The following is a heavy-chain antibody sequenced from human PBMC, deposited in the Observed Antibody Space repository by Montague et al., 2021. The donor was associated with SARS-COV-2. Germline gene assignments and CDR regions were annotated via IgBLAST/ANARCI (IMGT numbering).Heavy chain of an antibody. Sequence: SLRLSCAASRLAFNGYAMHWVRQAPGKGLEWLTFISHDESNHRYADSVKGRFTISRDNSKNTLYLQMDSLRPEDTAVYYCAREGYRSGSFYIDYWGQGTLVTASS. CDR3: AREGYRSGSFYIDY. CDR1: RLAFNGYA. CDR2: ISHDESNH. J-gene: IGHJ4*01. V-gene: IGHV3-30*04. D-gene: IGHD1-26*01.